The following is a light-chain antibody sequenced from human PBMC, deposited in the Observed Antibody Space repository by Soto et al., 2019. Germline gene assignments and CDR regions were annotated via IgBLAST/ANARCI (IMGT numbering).Light chain of an antibody. Sequence: IHLSHSPSSLSASVLDRVSITCLASQSINKWLAWYQQKPGKAPKILIYDASSLESGVPSRFSGSGSGTEFTLTISRVQPEDFATYYCQQYETYLKTFGQGTKVDIK. CDR3: QQYETYLKT. J-gene: IGKJ1*01. V-gene: IGKV1-5*01. CDR2: DAS. CDR1: QSINKW.